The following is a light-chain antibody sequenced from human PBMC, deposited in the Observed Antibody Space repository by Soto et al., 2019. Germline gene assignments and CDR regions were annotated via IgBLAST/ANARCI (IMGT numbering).Light chain of an antibody. CDR2: GAA. Sequence: IKMTKSPSSLSASVGDRVAITCRASQNIRNYLNWYQQKPGKAPRVLIYGAASLQTGVASRFSGSGSATDFTLTISSLQPEDSAAYYCLQDYNYPFTFGQGTKVDI. J-gene: IGKJ2*01. CDR1: QNIRNY. CDR3: LQDYNYPFT. V-gene: IGKV1-6*01.